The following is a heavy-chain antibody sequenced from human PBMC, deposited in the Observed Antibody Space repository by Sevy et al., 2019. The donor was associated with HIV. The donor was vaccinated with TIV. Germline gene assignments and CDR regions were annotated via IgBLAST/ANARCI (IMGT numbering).Heavy chain of an antibody. CDR3: TIEATVVRGVVTINDAFDI. V-gene: IGHV3-23*01. CDR1: GFTFSKYS. D-gene: IGHD3-10*01. Sequence: GGSLRLSCAASGFTFSKYSMSWVRQPPGKGLEWVSTLSFGCGELNYADSVKGRFTISRDNSKSSLYLQMNGLKTEDTAGYYCTIEATVVRGVVTINDAFDIWGQGTMVTVSS. J-gene: IGHJ3*02. CDR2: LSFGCGEL.